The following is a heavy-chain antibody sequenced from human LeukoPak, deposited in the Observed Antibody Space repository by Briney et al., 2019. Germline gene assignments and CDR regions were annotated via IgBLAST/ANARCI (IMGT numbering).Heavy chain of an antibody. CDR2: IIPILGIA. J-gene: IGHJ4*02. D-gene: IGHD3-10*01. Sequence: GASVKVSCKASGGTFSSYAISWVRQAPGQGLEWMGRIIPILGIANYAQKFQGRVTITADKSTSTAYMELSSLRSEDTAVYYCARARYYYGSGTYYGPYLMLYWGQGTLLTVSS. V-gene: IGHV1-69*04. CDR3: ARARYYYGSGTYYGPYLMLY. CDR1: GGTFSSYA.